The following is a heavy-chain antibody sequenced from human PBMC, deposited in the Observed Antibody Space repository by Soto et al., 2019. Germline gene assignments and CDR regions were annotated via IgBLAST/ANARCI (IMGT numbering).Heavy chain of an antibody. CDR2: IIPIFGTA. CDR1: GGTFSSYA. CDR3: ARDRGSYHILIGEAFDI. D-gene: IGHD3-16*01. J-gene: IGHJ3*02. V-gene: IGHV1-69*13. Sequence: SVKVSCKASGGTFSSYAISWVRQAPGQGLEWMGGIIPIFGTANYAQKFQGRVTITADESTSTAYMELSSLRSEDTAVYYCARDRGSYHILIGEAFDIWGQGTMVTVSS.